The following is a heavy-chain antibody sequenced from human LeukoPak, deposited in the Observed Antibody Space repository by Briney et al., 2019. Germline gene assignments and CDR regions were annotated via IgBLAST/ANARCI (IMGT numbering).Heavy chain of an antibody. J-gene: IGHJ4*02. CDR1: GGSISSSSYY. D-gene: IGHD2-2*01. CDR3: ARKGSVVVPAAMGGIDY. CDR2: IYYSGST. Sequence: PSETLSLTCTVSGGSISSSSYYWGWIRQPPGKGLEWIGSIYYSGSTYYNPSLKSRVTISVDTSKNQFSLKLSSVTAADTAVYYCARKGSVVVPAAMGGIDYWGQGTLVTVSS. V-gene: IGHV4-39*01.